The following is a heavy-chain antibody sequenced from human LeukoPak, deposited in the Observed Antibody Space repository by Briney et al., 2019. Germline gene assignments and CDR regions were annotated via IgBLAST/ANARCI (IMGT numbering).Heavy chain of an antibody. CDR2: IYYSGST. D-gene: IGHD1-26*01. V-gene: IGHV4-59*01. J-gene: IGHJ4*02. CDR3: ARLALQEVGATQTYYLDY. Sequence: SETLSLTCTVSGGSISSYYWSWIRQPPGKGLEWIGYIYYSGSTNYNPSLKSRVTISVDTSKNQFSLKLSSVTAADTAVYYCARLALQEVGATQTYYLDYWGQGTLVTVSS. CDR1: GGSISSYY.